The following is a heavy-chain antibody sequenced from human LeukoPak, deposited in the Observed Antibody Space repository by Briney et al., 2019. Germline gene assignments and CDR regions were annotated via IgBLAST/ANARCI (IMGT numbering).Heavy chain of an antibody. CDR3: ARVKGYYDSSGYFSPPDY. J-gene: IGHJ4*02. Sequence: SETLSLTCAVYGGSFSGYYWSWIRQPPGKGLEWIGEINHSGSTNYNPSLKSRVTISVDTSKNQFSLKLSSVTAADTAVYYCARVKGYYDSSGYFSPPDYWGQGTLVTVSS. CDR2: INHSGST. V-gene: IGHV4-34*01. CDR1: GGSFSGYY. D-gene: IGHD3-22*01.